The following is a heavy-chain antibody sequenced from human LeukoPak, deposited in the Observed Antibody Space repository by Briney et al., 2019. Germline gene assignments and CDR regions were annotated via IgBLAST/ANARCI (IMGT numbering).Heavy chain of an antibody. J-gene: IGHJ4*02. CDR1: GFTFSSYG. CDR3: ATPSDYGDYYFDY. D-gene: IGHD4-17*01. Sequence: PGGSLRLSCAASGFTFSSYGMHWVRQAPGKGLEWVAFIRYDGSNKYYADSVKGRFTISRDNSKNTLYLQMNSLRAEDTAVYYCATPSDYGDYYFDYWGQGTLVTVSS. CDR2: IRYDGSNK. V-gene: IGHV3-30*02.